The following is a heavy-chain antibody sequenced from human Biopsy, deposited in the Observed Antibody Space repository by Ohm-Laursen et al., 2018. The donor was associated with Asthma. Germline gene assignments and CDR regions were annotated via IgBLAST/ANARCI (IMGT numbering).Heavy chain of an antibody. Sequence: SVKVSCKASGYTFIGCHIHWMRQAPGQGLEWMGRINSNSGGTNYAQKFQGRVTMTRDTSISTAYMEVSRLRSDDTAVYYCARGQKSAGDRWFDPWGQGTLVTVSS. CDR2: INSNSGGT. CDR1: GYTFIGCH. J-gene: IGHJ5*02. D-gene: IGHD6-13*01. CDR3: ARGQKSAGDRWFDP. V-gene: IGHV1-2*06.